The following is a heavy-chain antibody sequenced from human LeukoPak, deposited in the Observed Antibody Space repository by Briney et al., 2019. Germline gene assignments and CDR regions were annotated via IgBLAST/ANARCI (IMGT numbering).Heavy chain of an antibody. Sequence: GGSLRLSCAASGFTFSSYAMSWVRQAPGKGLEWVSAISGSGGSTYYADSVKGRFTISRDNSKNTLYLQMNSLRAEDTAVYYCARTSGYCSGGSCYGGAFDIWGQGTMVTVSS. J-gene: IGHJ3*02. V-gene: IGHV3-23*01. CDR2: ISGSGGST. D-gene: IGHD2-15*01. CDR1: GFTFSSYA. CDR3: ARTSGYCSGGSCYGGAFDI.